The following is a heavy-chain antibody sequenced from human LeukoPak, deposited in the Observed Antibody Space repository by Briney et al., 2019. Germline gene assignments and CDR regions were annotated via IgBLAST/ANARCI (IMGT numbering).Heavy chain of an antibody. D-gene: IGHD6-6*01. CDR2: IYYSGST. CDR3: ARHLWAARYYFDY. J-gene: IGHJ4*02. V-gene: IGHV4-39*01. Sequence: PSETLSLTCTVSGGSISSSSYYWGWIRQPPGKGLEWIGSIYYSGSTYYNPSLKSRVTISVDTSKNQFSLKLSSVTAADTAVYYCARHLWAARYYFDYWGQGTLVTVSS. CDR1: GGSISSSSYY.